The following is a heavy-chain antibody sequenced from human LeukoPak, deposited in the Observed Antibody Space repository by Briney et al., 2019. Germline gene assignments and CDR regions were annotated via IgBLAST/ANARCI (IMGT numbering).Heavy chain of an antibody. J-gene: IGHJ4*02. D-gene: IGHD3-16*01. V-gene: IGHV1-69*13. CDR2: IIPIFGTA. Sequence: SVKVSCKASGYTFTGYYMHWVRQAPGQGLEWMGGIIPIFGTANYAQKFQGRVTITADESTSTAYMELSSLKSEDTAVYYCARNIRFGGNYYFDYWGQGTLVTVSS. CDR3: ARNIRFGGNYYFDY. CDR1: GYTFTGYY.